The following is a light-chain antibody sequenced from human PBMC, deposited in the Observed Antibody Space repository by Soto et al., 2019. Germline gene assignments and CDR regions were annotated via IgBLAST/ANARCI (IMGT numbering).Light chain of an antibody. CDR3: SSYTSRSTPV. J-gene: IGLJ2*01. CDR1: SSDVGGYNY. CDR2: EVS. Sequence: QSVLTQPASVSGSPGQSITISCTGTSSDVGGYNYVSWYQHHPGKAPKLMIYEVSNRPSGVSNRFSGSKSGNTASLTISELQAEDEADYYCSSYTSRSTPVFGGGTKLTVL. V-gene: IGLV2-14*01.